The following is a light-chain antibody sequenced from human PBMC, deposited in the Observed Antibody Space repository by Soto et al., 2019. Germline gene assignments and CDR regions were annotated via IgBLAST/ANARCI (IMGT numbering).Light chain of an antibody. V-gene: IGKV3-20*01. Sequence: EIVLTQSPGTLSLSPGERATLSCRASQSVSSSYLAWYQQKPGQAPRLLIYGASSGATGIPDRFSGSGSGTDFTLTINSLAPEDFAIYYCHQRQSWPRTFGQGTKVEIK. CDR3: HQRQSWPRT. CDR1: QSVSSSY. J-gene: IGKJ1*01. CDR2: GAS.